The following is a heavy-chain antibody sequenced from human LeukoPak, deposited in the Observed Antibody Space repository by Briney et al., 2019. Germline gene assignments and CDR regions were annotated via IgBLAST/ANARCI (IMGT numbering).Heavy chain of an antibody. J-gene: IGHJ4*02. Sequence: SHTLSLTCAISGDSVSSNSSAWNWIRQSPSRGLEWLGRAYYRAKWYNDYAVSVQSRITINPDTSENDFSLPLNSVPPEDTAVYYCARGYAYYFDYWGQGTLVTVHS. V-gene: IGHV6-1*01. CDR3: ARGYAYYFDY. CDR2: AYYRAKWYN. D-gene: IGHD3-16*01. CDR1: GDSVSSNSSA.